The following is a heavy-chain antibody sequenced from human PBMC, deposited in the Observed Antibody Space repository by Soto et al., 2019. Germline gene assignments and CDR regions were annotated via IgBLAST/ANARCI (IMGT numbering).Heavy chain of an antibody. CDR2: IKQDGSEK. D-gene: IGHD4-4*01. Sequence: EVQLVESGGGLVQPGGSLRLSCAASGFTFSSYWMSWVRQAPGKGLEWVANIKQDGSEKSYVDSVKGRFTSSRDNAENSLYLKMNSLRAEDTAVYYCAKDGNLPWVDYGGQGTLVTVSS. CDR1: GFTFSSYW. CDR3: AKDGNLPWVDY. V-gene: IGHV3-7*05. J-gene: IGHJ4*02.